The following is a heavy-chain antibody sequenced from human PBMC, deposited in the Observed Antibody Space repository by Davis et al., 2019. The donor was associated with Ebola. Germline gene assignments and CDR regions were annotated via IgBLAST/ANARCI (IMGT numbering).Heavy chain of an antibody. V-gene: IGHV4-39*07. CDR1: GGSISSGTYY. CDR2: IYYNGRT. D-gene: IGHD6-6*01. J-gene: IGHJ2*01. CDR3: ARLSGLFSSSSGALYFDL. Sequence: SETLSLTCSVSGGSISSGTYYWGWVRQPPGKGLEWIGAIYYNGRTYYNSSLKSRVTISLDTSKNQFSLKLRSVTAADTAVYFCARLSGLFSSSSGALYFDLWGRGTLVSVSS.